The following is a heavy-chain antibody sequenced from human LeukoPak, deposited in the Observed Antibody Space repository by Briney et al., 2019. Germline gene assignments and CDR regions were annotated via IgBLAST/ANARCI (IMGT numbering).Heavy chain of an antibody. Sequence: GRSLRLSCAASGFTFSSYAMHWVRQAPGKGLEWVAAISYDGSNKYYADSVKGRFTISRDNSKNTLYLQMNSLRAEDTAVYYCAREGYAVAAFDCWGQGTLVTVSS. D-gene: IGHD6-19*01. CDR3: AREGYAVAAFDC. CDR1: GFTFSSYA. J-gene: IGHJ4*02. CDR2: ISYDGSNK. V-gene: IGHV3-30*04.